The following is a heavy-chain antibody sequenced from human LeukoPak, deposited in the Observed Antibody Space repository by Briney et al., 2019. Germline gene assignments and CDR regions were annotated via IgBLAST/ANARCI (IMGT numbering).Heavy chain of an antibody. J-gene: IGHJ6*02. Sequence: PSETLSLTCAVYGGSFSGYYWSWIRQPPGKGLEWIGYIYYSGSTNYNPSLKSRVTISVDTSKNQFSLKLSSVTAADTAVYYCARDPAPRFFYYYGMDVWGQGTTVTVSS. D-gene: IGHD3-16*01. CDR2: IYYSGST. CDR1: GGSFSGYY. CDR3: ARDPAPRFFYYYGMDV. V-gene: IGHV4-59*01.